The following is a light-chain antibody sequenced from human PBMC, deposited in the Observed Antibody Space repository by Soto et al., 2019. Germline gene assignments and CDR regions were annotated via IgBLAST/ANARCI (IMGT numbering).Light chain of an antibody. Sequence: DIQMTQSPSSLSASLGARVTITCRASHGIGSSLAWYQQKPGKVPKLLIYAASTLQSGVPSRFSGRGSGTDFTLTISSLQPEDVATYYCQKYNSAPRTVGQGTRVEI. CDR3: QKYNSAPRT. CDR2: AAS. J-gene: IGKJ1*01. CDR1: HGIGSS. V-gene: IGKV1-27*01.